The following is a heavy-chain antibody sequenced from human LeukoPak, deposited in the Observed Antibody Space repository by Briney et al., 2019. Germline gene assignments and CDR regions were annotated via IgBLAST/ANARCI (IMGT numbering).Heavy chain of an antibody. D-gene: IGHD6-19*01. J-gene: IGHJ4*02. V-gene: IGHV3-11*01. Sequence: PGGSLRLSCAASGFTFSDYYMSWIRQAPGKGLEWVSYISSSGSTIYYADSVKGRFTISRDNAKNSLYLQMNSLRAEDTALYYCAKDRWGGSSGFAYYFDYWGQGTLVTVSS. CDR1: GFTFSDYY. CDR3: AKDRWGGSSGFAYYFDY. CDR2: ISSSGSTI.